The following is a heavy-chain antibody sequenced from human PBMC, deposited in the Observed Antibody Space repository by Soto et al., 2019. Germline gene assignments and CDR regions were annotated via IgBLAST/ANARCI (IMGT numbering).Heavy chain of an antibody. CDR1: GFTFSSYA. Sequence: GGSLRLSCSASGFTFSSYAMHWVRQAPGKGLEYVSAISSNGGSTYYADSVKGRFTISRDNSKNTLYLQMSSLRAEDTAVYYCVKDGFIFEGLGYCSGGSCARFDYWGQGTLVTVSS. CDR2: ISSNGGST. J-gene: IGHJ4*02. D-gene: IGHD2-15*01. V-gene: IGHV3-64D*08. CDR3: VKDGFIFEGLGYCSGGSCARFDY.